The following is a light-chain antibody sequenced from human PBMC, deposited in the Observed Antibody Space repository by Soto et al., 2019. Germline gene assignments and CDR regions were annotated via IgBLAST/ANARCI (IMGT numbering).Light chain of an antibody. CDR3: QAYGSPWT. J-gene: IGKJ1*01. CDR1: QRVSTSY. Sequence: IVLTQSPGTLSLSPGERATLSCRASQRVSTSYLAWYQQQPGQAPRLVIYNGATRAPGIPDRFSASGSGTDFTLIINRMEPEDYRVYFWQAYGSPWTFGQGTKVEIK. CDR2: NGA. V-gene: IGKV3-20*01.